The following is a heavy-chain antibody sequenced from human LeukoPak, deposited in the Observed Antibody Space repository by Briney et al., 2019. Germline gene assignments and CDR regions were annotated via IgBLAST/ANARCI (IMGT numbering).Heavy chain of an antibody. Sequence: GGSLRLSCAAVGFTFCSYSMNWVRQAPGKGREWISYISSSSSHIYYAGSLKGRLPPSRDTAQNSLYLQMNSLRVEDTAVYYCAKSGGQQLVAAYGMAVWGQGTTVTVSS. J-gene: IGHJ6*02. D-gene: IGHD6-13*01. V-gene: IGHV3-21*05. CDR1: GFTFCSYS. CDR3: AKSGGQQLVAAYGMAV. CDR2: ISSSSSHI.